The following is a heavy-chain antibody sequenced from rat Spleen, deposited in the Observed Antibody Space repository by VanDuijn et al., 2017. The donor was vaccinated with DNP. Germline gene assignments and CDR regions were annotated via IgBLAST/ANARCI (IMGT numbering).Heavy chain of an antibody. J-gene: IGHJ2*01. CDR2: INSAGST. CDR3: ARWGDYFDY. Sequence: EVQLQESGPGLLKPSQSLSLTCSVTGYSITSSSRWNWIRRFPGNKLEWMGYINSAGSTKYNPSLKSRNSITRDTSKNQFFLQLNSVTTEDTATYYCARWGDYFDYWGQGVMVTVSS. CDR1: GYSITSSSR. V-gene: IGHV3-3*01.